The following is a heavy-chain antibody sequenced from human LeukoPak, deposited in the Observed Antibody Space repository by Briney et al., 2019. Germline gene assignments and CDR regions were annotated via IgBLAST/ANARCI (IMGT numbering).Heavy chain of an antibody. CDR2: INVGGDT. V-gene: IGHV3-53*01. CDR1: GFSVSTKY. J-gene: IGHJ5*02. CDR3: ARGQAFLLDL. Sequence: GGSLRLSCAASGFSVSTKYMSWGRQAPGKGLEWVSIINVGGDTYYADSVKGRFTISRDTSKNTVYLQMDNLRAEDTAVYYCARGQAFLLDLWGQGTLVTVSS.